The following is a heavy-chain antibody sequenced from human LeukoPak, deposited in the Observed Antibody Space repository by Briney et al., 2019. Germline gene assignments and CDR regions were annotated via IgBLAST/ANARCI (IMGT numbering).Heavy chain of an antibody. CDR2: INSDGSST. V-gene: IGHV3-74*01. CDR3: ARDRIYDSNKQGWFDP. J-gene: IGHJ5*02. Sequence: GGSLRLSCATSGFTFSSYWMHWVRQAPGKGLVWVSRINSDGSSTNYADAVKGRFTISRDNAENTLYLQMNSLRPEDTAVYYCARDRIYDSNKQGWFDPWGQGILVTVSS. CDR1: GFTFSSYW. D-gene: IGHD3-22*01.